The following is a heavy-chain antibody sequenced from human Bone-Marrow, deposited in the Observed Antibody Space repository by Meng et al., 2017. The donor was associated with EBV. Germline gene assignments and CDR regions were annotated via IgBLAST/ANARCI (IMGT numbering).Heavy chain of an antibody. CDR1: GVSFSGYD. V-gene: IGHV4-34*01. Sequence: QEQLPQWVGILLKPSDPLLLTCAVYGVSFSGYDCGWIRHPPGKGLGWIEKINHSGSTNYNPSLKSRVTISVDTSKNQSSLQLSSVTAADTAVYYCARARVGATRGTYFDYWGQGTLVTVSS. D-gene: IGHD1-26*01. J-gene: IGHJ4*02. CDR2: INHSGST. CDR3: ARARVGATRGTYFDY.